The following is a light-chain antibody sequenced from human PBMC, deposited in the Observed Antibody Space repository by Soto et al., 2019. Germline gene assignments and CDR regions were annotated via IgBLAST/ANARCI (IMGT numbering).Light chain of an antibody. CDR1: QSGSSSY. CDR3: QQYGSSPWT. CDR2: GAS. J-gene: IGKJ1*01. Sequence: ETLLTQYPGTLTLSPEERATLASKASQSGSSSYLAWYQQKPGQAPRLLIYGASSRDTGIPYRFSGSGSGTDFTLTISRLEPEDFAVYYCQQYGSSPWTFGQGIKVDIK. V-gene: IGKV3-20*01.